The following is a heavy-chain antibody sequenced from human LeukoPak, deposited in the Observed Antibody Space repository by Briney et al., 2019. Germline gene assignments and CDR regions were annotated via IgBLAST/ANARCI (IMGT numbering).Heavy chain of an antibody. CDR2: ISSNGGST. CDR3: ARAANNDILTDNYYYMDV. D-gene: IGHD3-9*01. V-gene: IGHV3-64*01. Sequence: RGGSLRLSCADSGFTFSSYAMHWVRQAPGKGLEYVSAISSNGGSTYYANSVKGRFTISRDNSKNTLYLQMGSLRAEDMAVYYCARAANNDILTDNYYYMDVWGKGTTVTISS. CDR1: GFTFSSYA. J-gene: IGHJ6*03.